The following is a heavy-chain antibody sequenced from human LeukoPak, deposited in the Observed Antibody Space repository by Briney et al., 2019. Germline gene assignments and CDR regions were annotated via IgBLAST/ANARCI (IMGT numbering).Heavy chain of an antibody. CDR1: GGPISSYY. CDR3: ARSPSITIFGVVIPKLAFDI. CDR2: IYICGST. J-gene: IGHJ3*02. Sequence: SETLSLTCTGSGGPISSYYWSLVRQPAGKGLGWIGRIYICGSTNDNPTLKSRVTMSIDTSKNHFSLKLNSVTAADTVVYYCARSPSITIFGVVIPKLAFDIWGQGTMVTVSS. D-gene: IGHD3-3*01. V-gene: IGHV4-4*07.